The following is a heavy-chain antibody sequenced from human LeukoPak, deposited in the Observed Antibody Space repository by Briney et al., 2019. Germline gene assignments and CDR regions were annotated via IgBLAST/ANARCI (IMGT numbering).Heavy chain of an antibody. CDR1: GFTFSRSW. CDR3: ARALGSSSDY. D-gene: IGHD3-10*01. Sequence: GGSLRLSCAASGFTFSRSWMHGVRQAPGKGLVWVSRTNDDGSTTNYADSVKDRFTISRDHAKNTLYLQMNSLRAEDTAVYYCARALGSSSDYWGQGTLVTVAS. V-gene: IGHV3-74*01. J-gene: IGHJ4*02. CDR2: TNDDGSTT.